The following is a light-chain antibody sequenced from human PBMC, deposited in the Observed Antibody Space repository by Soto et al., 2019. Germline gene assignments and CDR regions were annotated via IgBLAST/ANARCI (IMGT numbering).Light chain of an antibody. Sequence: VVLTQSPATLSLSPGERATLSCRTSLSVSVYLAWYQQKPGQAPRLLIYGASSRATGIPDRFSGSGSGTDFTLTISRLEPEDFAVYYCQQYGSSLWTFGQGTKVDIK. J-gene: IGKJ1*01. CDR3: QQYGSSLWT. CDR2: GAS. CDR1: LSVSVY. V-gene: IGKV3-20*01.